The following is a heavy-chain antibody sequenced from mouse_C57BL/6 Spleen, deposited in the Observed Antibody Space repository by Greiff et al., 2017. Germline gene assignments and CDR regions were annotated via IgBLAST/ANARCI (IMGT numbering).Heavy chain of an antibody. D-gene: IGHD1-1*01. CDR2: IDPANGNT. Sequence: VQLKQSVAELVRPGASVKLSCTASGFNIKNTYMHWVKQRPEQGLEWIGRIDPANGNTKYAPKFQGKATITADTSSNTAYLQLSSLTSEDTAIYYCAKSTTVRGDAMDYWGQGTSVTVSS. CDR1: GFNIKNTY. CDR3: AKSTTVRGDAMDY. V-gene: IGHV14-3*01. J-gene: IGHJ4*01.